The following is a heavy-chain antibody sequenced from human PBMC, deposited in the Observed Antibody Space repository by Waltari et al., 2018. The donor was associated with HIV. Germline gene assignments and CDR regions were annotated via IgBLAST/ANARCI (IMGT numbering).Heavy chain of an antibody. CDR2: IKQDGSKK. V-gene: IGHV3-7*01. CDR3: ARSWDYGDNYDY. Sequence: EVLLVESGGGLVQPGGSLRLSCAASRFTFSNYWTNWVRQAPGKGLEWVANIKQDGSKKYYAQSVKGRFAISRDNAKNSLELQMKSLRAEDTAVYYCARSWDYGDNYDYWGQGTLVTVSS. J-gene: IGHJ4*02. D-gene: IGHD4-17*01. CDR1: RFTFSNYW.